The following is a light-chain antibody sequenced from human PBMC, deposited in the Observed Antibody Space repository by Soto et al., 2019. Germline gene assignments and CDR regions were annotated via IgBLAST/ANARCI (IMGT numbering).Light chain of an antibody. V-gene: IGKV3-11*01. J-gene: IGKJ5*01. CDR3: QQRSNWPRIT. CDR1: QSVSSN. Sequence: TQSPSSLSVSPGERATLSCRASQSVSSNLAWYQQKPGQAPRLLIYGASTRATGIPARFSGSGSGTDFTLTISSLEPEDFAVYYCQQRSNWPRITFGQGTRLEI. CDR2: GAS.